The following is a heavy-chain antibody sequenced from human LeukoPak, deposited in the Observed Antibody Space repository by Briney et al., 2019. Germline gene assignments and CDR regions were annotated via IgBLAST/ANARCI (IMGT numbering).Heavy chain of an antibody. D-gene: IGHD3-9*01. J-gene: IGHJ6*02. CDR2: IIPIFGTA. CDR1: GGTFSSYA. V-gene: IGHV1-69*13. CDR3: ASRAYYDILTGYYFHGMDV. Sequence: SVKVSCKASGGTFSSYAISWVRQAPGQGLEWIGGIIPIFGTANYAQKFQGRVTITADESKSTAYMELSSLRSEDTAVYYCASRAYYDILTGYYFHGMDVWGQGTTVTVSS.